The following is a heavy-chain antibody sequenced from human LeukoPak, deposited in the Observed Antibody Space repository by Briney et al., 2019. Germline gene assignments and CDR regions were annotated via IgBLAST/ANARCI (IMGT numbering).Heavy chain of an antibody. D-gene: IGHD4-17*01. CDR3: AKAPMTTVTTTAY. CDR2: ISDSDGST. V-gene: IGHV3-23*01. J-gene: IGHJ4*02. CDR1: GFTFSSYA. Sequence: GGSLRLSCAASGFTFSSYAMSWVRQAPGKGLEWVSSISDSDGSTYYADSVKGRFTISRDNSKNTLYLQMYSLRAEDTAVYYCAKAPMTTVTTTAYWGQGTLVTVSS.